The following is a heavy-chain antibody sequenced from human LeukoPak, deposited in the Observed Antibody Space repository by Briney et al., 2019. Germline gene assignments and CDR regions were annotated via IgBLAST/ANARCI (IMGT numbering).Heavy chain of an antibody. CDR1: GFTFNTYA. J-gene: IGHJ4*02. CDR3: AKTTVGYSSGRYPGWPADC. Sequence: GSLSLSFDASGFTFNTYAIYWVRQAPGKGLEWVSGICGSGGCTYYADSVKGRFTISRDNSKNTVYLQMNSLTADDTAVYYCAKTTVGYSSGRYPGWPADCWGQGTLVTVSS. CDR2: ICGSGGCT. V-gene: IGHV3-23*01. D-gene: IGHD6-19*01.